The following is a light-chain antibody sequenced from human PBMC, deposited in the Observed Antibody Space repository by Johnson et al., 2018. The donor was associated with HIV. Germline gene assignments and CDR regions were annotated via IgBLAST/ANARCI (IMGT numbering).Light chain of an antibody. CDR1: SSNIGTNS. CDR2: ENN. J-gene: IGLJ1*01. Sequence: QSALTQPPSVSAAPGQKVTISCSGSSSNIGTNSVSWYQQLPGTAPRLLIYENNKRPSGIPDRFSGSKSCPSATLCITGLQTGAEADYYCGTWYSSLSLYVVGTGTKVTVL. CDR3: GTWYSSLSLYV. V-gene: IGLV1-51*02.